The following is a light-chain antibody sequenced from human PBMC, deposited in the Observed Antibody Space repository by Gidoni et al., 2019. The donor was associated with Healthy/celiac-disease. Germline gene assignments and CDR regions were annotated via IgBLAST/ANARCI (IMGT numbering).Light chain of an antibody. J-gene: IGKJ1*01. CDR3: QQYNSYSWT. V-gene: IGKV1-5*03. CDR2: KAS. Sequence: DIQVTQSPSTLSASVGDRVTITCRASQSISSWLAWYQQKPGNAPKHLIYKASSLESGVPSRFSGSGSGTEFTLTISSLQPDDFATYYCQQYNSYSWTFGQGTKVEIK. CDR1: QSISSW.